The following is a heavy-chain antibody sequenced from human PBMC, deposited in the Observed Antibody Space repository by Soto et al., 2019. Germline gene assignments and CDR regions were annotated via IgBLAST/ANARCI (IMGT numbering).Heavy chain of an antibody. J-gene: IGHJ4*02. D-gene: IGHD2-21*01. CDR1: GFSLSNARMG. CDR2: IFSNDET. Sequence: QVTLKESGPVLVKPTETLTLTCTVSGFSLSNARMGVSWIRQPPGKALEWLAHIFSNDETAYSTSLKTRLTFSKDTSKSQVVLTMANMDPVDTATYYCARTVARMDLDYWGQGTLVTVSS. V-gene: IGHV2-26*01. CDR3: ARTVARMDLDY.